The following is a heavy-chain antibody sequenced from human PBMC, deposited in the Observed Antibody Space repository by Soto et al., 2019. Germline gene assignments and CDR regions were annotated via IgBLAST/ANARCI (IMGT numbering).Heavy chain of an antibody. CDR1: GGSFGGYY. D-gene: IGHD3-9*01. J-gene: IGHJ6*02. V-gene: IGHV4-34*01. CDR2: INHSGTS. Sequence: SETLSLTCTDSGGSFGGYYWGWVRQPTGEGLEWIGEINHSGTSNYHPSLKSRVTISVATSKNQFSLTVNSVTPEDTAVYYCTRVLRYFDWSAPYYGMDVWGQGTTVTVSS. CDR3: TRVLRYFDWSAPYYGMDV.